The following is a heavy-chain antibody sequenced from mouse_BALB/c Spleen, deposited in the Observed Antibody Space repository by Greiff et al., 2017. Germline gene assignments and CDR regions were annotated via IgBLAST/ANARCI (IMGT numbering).Heavy chain of an antibody. CDR1: GYTFTSYW. CDR3: AREERDYGSNHYLDY. D-gene: IGHD1-1*01. J-gene: IGHJ2*01. CDR2: INPSHGRT. V-gene: IGHV1S81*02. Sequence: VQLQQPGADLVKPGASVKLSCKASGYTFTSYWLHWVKQRPGQGLEWIGEINPSHGRTNYNEKFKSKATLTVDKSSSTAYMQLSSLTSEDSAVYYCAREERDYGSNHYLDYWGQGTTVTVSS.